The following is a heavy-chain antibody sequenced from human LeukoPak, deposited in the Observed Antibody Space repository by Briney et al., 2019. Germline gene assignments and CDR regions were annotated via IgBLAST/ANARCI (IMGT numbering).Heavy chain of an antibody. D-gene: IGHD6-19*01. CDR1: GDSISGYY. Sequence: SETLSLTCAVSGDSISGYYWSWLRQSPGKGLEWIWNIYYSGSTDFNPSLKSRVTTSVDTSKNQFSLKLRSVTDADTAVYYCARASSGWFQRKGGYMDVWGKGTTITVSS. CDR2: IYYSGST. V-gene: IGHV4-59*01. J-gene: IGHJ6*03. CDR3: ARASSGWFQRKGGYMDV.